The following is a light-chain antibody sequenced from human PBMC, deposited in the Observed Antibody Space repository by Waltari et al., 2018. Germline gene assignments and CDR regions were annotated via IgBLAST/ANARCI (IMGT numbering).Light chain of an antibody. CDR3: MQATHWPYT. J-gene: IGKJ2*01. CDR1: QSLRHADGNTY. Sequence: DAVLTQSPLSLPVTLGQPASISCWSSQSLRHADGNTYLNWFHQRPGQSPRRLIYKVSNRDSGVPDRFSGSGSDTDFSLKISRVETEDVGVYFCMQATHWPYTFGRGTKLEIK. V-gene: IGKV2-30*02. CDR2: KVS.